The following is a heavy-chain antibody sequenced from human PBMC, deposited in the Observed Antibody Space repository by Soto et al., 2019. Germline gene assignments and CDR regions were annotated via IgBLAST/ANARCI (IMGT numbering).Heavy chain of an antibody. D-gene: IGHD6-13*01. J-gene: IGHJ4*02. CDR1: GFTCRNYG. CDR2: ISHDGSNK. Sequence: QVQLVESGGGVVRPGRSLRLTCAASGFTCRNYGMHLVRQAPGKGLEWVAVISHDGSNKYYADSMKGRFIISRDNSENTLFLNMNRLKPEDTAVYYCAKENQHLVHDYWGQGTLVTVSS. V-gene: IGHV3-30*18. CDR3: AKENQHLVHDY.